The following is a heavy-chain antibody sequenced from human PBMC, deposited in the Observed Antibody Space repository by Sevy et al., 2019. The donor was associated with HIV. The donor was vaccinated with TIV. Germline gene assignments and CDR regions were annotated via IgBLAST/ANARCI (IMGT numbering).Heavy chain of an antibody. CDR3: ARASIPLVQGIIITPYYYGMDV. V-gene: IGHV1-18*04. CDR1: GYTFNTFG. Sequence: ASVKVSCKTSGYTFNTFGINWVRQAPGQGLQWVGWISAYNGNTKYVQKLQGRVSMTTETSTSTVYMELRSLRSDDTAVYYCARASIPLVQGIIITPYYYGMDVWGQGNTVTVSS. D-gene: IGHD3-10*01. J-gene: IGHJ6*02. CDR2: ISAYNGNT.